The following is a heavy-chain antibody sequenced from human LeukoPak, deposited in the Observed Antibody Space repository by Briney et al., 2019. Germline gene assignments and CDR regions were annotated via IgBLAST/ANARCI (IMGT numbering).Heavy chain of an antibody. Sequence: GGSLRLSCLASGFTFSNYAMSWVRQAPGKGLEWVSSISPSRGSTNYAESVKGRFTISRNNSKNTVYLQMNRLRAEDTAVYYCAKSWGKRFDCWGQGTLVTVSS. CDR1: GFTFSNYA. CDR2: ISPSRGST. J-gene: IGHJ4*02. V-gene: IGHV3-23*01. CDR3: AKSWGKRFDC. D-gene: IGHD3-16*01.